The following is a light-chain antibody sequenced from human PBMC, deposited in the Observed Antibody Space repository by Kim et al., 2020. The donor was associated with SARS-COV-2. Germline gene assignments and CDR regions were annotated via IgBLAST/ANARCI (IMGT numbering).Light chain of an antibody. CDR2: KDS. CDR3: QQYKSYPWT. CDR1: QSISIW. V-gene: IGKV1-5*03. Sequence: ASVGDRISITCRASQSISIWLAWYQQRPGKAPKLLISKDSSLESGVPTRFSGRGSGTEFTLTISSLQPDDSTTYYCQQYKSYPWTFGQGTKVDIK. J-gene: IGKJ1*01.